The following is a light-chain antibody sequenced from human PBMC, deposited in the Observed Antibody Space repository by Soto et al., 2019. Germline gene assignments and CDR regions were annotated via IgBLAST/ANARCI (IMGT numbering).Light chain of an antibody. CDR3: QQRSNWPPA. V-gene: IGKV3-11*01. Sequence: EIVLTQSPATLSLSPGERATLSCSASQSLSSYLAWYQQKPGQAPRLLIYDASNRATGIPARFSGSGSGTGFTLTISSLEPEDFAVYYCQQRSNWPPAFGQGTRLEIK. CDR1: QSLSSY. J-gene: IGKJ5*01. CDR2: DAS.